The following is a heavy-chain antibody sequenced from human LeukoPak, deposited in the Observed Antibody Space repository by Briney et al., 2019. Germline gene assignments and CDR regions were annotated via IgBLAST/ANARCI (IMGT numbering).Heavy chain of an antibody. CDR2: IDSSGGSK. CDR3: ARETPTIKGDAFDI. V-gene: IGHV3-48*03. CDR1: GFTLSNYE. J-gene: IGHJ3*02. Sequence: LTGGSLRLSCAASGFTLSNYEINWVRQAPGKGLEWLSYIDSSGGSKFYADSVTGRFTVSRDNAKNSLYLQLNSLRVEDTALYYCARETPTIKGDAFDIWGQGTMVTVSS. D-gene: IGHD5-12*01.